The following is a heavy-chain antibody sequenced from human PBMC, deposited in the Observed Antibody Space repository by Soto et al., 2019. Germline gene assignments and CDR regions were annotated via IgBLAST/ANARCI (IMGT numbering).Heavy chain of an antibody. D-gene: IGHD6-13*01. V-gene: IGHV3-53*01. J-gene: IGHJ6*02. CDR1: GFTVSSSY. CDR2: IYSGGST. Sequence: EVQLVESGGGLIQPGGSLRLSCAASGFTVSSSYMSWVRQAPGKGLEWVSVIYSGGSTYYADSVKGRFTISRDNSKNTRYLQMNSLRAEDTAVYYCAREMGIAAAAANYYYYYGMDVWGQGTTVTVSS. CDR3: AREMGIAAAAANYYYYYGMDV.